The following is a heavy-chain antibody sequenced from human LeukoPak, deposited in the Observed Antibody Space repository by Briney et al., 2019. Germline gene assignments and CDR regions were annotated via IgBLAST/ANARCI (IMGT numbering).Heavy chain of an antibody. CDR1: GFTFSSYG. Sequence: PGRSLRLSCAASGFTFSSYGMHWVRQAPGKGLEWVAVISYDGSNKYYADSVKGRFTISRDNSKNTLYLQMNSLRAEDTAVYYCAKSRGPRTSSYSSGWSQIYYYYYGMDVWGQGTTVTVSS. CDR3: AKSRGPRTSSYSSGWSQIYYYYYGMDV. D-gene: IGHD6-19*01. J-gene: IGHJ6*02. CDR2: ISYDGSNK. V-gene: IGHV3-30*18.